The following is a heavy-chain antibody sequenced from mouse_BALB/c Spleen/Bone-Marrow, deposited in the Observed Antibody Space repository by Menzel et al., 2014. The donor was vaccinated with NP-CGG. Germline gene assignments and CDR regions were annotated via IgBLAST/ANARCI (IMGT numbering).Heavy chain of an antibody. CDR2: INPSNGDT. CDR3: TNYGYD. D-gene: IGHD1-2*01. V-gene: IGHV1S16*01. CDR1: GYTFTSSW. J-gene: IGHJ2*01. Sequence: QVHVKQSGAELVRPGASVKLSCKASGYTFTSSWMHWVKLRPGQGFEWIGEINPSNGDTNYNEKFKRKATLTVDKSSSTAYMQLSSLTSEDSAVYYCTNYGYDWGQGTALTVSS.